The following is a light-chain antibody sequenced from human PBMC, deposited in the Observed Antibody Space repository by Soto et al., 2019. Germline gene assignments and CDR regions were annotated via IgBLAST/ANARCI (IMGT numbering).Light chain of an antibody. J-gene: IGLJ1*01. CDR2: EVS. V-gene: IGLV2-14*01. CDR3: SSYTSRNTLYV. CDR1: SSDVGGYTY. Sequence: QSALTQPASVSGSPGQSITISCTGTSSDVGGYTYVSWYQQHPGKAPKLMIFEVSNRPSGVSNRFSGSKSGNTASLTISGLQAEDEADYYCSSYTSRNTLYVFGTGTKLTVL.